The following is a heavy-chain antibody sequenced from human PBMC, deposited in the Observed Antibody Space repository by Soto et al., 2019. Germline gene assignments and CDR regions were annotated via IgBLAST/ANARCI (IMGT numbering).Heavy chain of an antibody. V-gene: IGHV4-59*12. D-gene: IGHD3-22*01. CDR2: IYYTGTT. Sequence: SETLSLTCTVSGGSISSYYWSWIRQPPGKGLEWIGYIYYTGTTNYNPSLKSRVTISVDTSKNQFSLKLSSVTAEDTAVYYCARDRVESGYPEYFQHWGQGTLVTVSS. CDR1: GGSISSYY. CDR3: ARDRVESGYPEYFQH. J-gene: IGHJ1*01.